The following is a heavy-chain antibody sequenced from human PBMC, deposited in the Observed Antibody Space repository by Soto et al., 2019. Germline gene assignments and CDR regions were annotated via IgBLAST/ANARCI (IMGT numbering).Heavy chain of an antibody. CDR1: GFTFSSYA. Sequence: GGSLRLSCAASGFTFSSYAMHWVRQAPGKGLEWVAVISYDGSNKYYADSVKGRFTISRDNSKNTLYLQMNSLRAEDTAVYYCAINVEMGEDAFDIWGQGTMVTVSS. V-gene: IGHV3-30-3*01. J-gene: IGHJ3*02. D-gene: IGHD1-26*01. CDR3: AINVEMGEDAFDI. CDR2: ISYDGSNK.